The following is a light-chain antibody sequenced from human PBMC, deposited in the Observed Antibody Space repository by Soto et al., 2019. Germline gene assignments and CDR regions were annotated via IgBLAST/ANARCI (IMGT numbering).Light chain of an antibody. V-gene: IGLV2-14*01. Sequence: QSALTQPASVSGSPGQSITLSCTGTSSDVGGYNYVSWYQQHPGKAPKLMIYEVSNRPSEVSNRFSGSKSGNTASLTISGLQAEDEADYYCNSYASSGTLVFGTGTKLTVL. CDR1: SSDVGGYNY. J-gene: IGLJ1*01. CDR3: NSYASSGTLV. CDR2: EVS.